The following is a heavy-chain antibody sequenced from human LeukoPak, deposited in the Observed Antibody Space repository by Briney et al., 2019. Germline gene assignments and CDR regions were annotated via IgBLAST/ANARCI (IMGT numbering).Heavy chain of an antibody. CDR2: ISSSSSYI. CDR1: GFTFSSYS. D-gene: IGHD3-9*01. V-gene: IGHV3-21*01. CDR3: AREHPPSLRYFDWLPSAGYYYHYMDV. Sequence: GGSLRLSCAASGFTFSSYSMNWVRQAPGKGLEWVSSISSSSSYIYYADSVKGRFTISRDNAKNSLYLQMNSLRAEDTAVYYCAREHPPSLRYFDWLPSAGYYYHYMDVWGKGTTVTISS. J-gene: IGHJ6*03.